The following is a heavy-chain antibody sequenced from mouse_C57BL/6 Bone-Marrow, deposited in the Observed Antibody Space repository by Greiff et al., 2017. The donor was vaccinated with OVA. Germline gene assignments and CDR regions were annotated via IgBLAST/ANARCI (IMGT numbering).Heavy chain of an antibody. Sequence: EVNVVESGGDLVKPGGSLKLSCAASGFTFSSYGMSWVRQTPDKRLEWVATISSGGSYTYYPDSVKGRFTISRDNAKNTLYLQMSSLKSEDTAMYYCARQESDYDYWGQGTTLTVSS. CDR3: ARQESDYDY. V-gene: IGHV5-6*01. D-gene: IGHD2-13*01. CDR1: GFTFSSYG. J-gene: IGHJ2*01. CDR2: ISSGGSYT.